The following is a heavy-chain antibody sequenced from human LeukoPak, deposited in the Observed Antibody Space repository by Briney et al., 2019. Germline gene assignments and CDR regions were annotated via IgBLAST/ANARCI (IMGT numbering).Heavy chain of an antibody. J-gene: IGHJ4*02. D-gene: IGHD5-18*01. CDR1: GGSFSGYY. V-gene: IGHV4-34*01. CDR3: AGTRGTGIQLWSD. Sequence: SETLSLTCAVYGGSFSGYYWSWIRQPPGKGLEWIGEINHSGSTNYNPSLKSRVTISVDTSKNQFSLKLSSVTAADTAVYYCAGTRGTGIQLWSDWGQGTLVTVSS. CDR2: INHSGST.